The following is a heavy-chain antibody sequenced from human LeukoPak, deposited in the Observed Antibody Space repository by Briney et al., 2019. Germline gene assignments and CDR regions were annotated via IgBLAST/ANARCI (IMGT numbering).Heavy chain of an antibody. Sequence: GASVKVSCKASGYTFTSYDINWVRQATGQGLEWMGWMNPNSGNTGYAQKFQGRVTMTRNTSISTAYMELSSLRSEDTAVYYCARDVNWGIYYYYGMDAWGQGTTVTVSS. CDR2: MNPNSGNT. D-gene: IGHD7-27*01. V-gene: IGHV1-8*01. CDR3: ARDVNWGIYYYYGMDA. CDR1: GYTFTSYD. J-gene: IGHJ6*02.